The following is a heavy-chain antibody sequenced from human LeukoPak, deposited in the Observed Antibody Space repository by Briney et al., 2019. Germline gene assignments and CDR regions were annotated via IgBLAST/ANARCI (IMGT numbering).Heavy chain of an antibody. D-gene: IGHD3-10*01. CDR3: ARTYGSGSYHGDY. Sequence: PGGSLRLSCAASGFTFSSYAMSWVRQAPGNGLEWVSSISSSSSYIYYADSVKGRFTISRDNAKNSLYLQMNSLRAEDTAVYYCARTYGSGSYHGDYWGQGTLVTVSS. J-gene: IGHJ4*02. CDR2: ISSSSSYI. V-gene: IGHV3-21*01. CDR1: GFTFSSYA.